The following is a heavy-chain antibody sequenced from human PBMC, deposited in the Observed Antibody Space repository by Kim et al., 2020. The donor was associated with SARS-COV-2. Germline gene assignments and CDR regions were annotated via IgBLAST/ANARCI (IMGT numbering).Heavy chain of an antibody. V-gene: IGHV3-33*01. Sequence: YADSVKGRLTIARDNSKNTVYLQMNSLRAEDTAVYYCARDTDTVTTYLDYWGQGTLVTVSS. D-gene: IGHD4-17*01. CDR3: ARDTDTVTTYLDY. J-gene: IGHJ4*02.